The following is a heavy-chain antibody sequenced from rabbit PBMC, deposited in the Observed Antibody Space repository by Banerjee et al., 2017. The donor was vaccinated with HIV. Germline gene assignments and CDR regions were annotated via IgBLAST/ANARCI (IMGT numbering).Heavy chain of an antibody. Sequence: QSLEESGGDLVKPGASLTLTCTASGFSFSSSYYMCWVRQAPGKGLEWIACIYAGSTDTTYSASWAKGRFTISKTSSTTVTLQMTSLTAADTATYFCARAPASSGWGFNLWGPGTLVTVS. J-gene: IGHJ4*01. CDR1: GFSFSSSYY. D-gene: IGHD4-1*01. CDR3: ARAPASSGWGFNL. V-gene: IGHV1S40*01. CDR2: IYAGSTDTT.